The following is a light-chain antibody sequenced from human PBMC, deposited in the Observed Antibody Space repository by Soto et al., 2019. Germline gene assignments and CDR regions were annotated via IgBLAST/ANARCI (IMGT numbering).Light chain of an antibody. V-gene: IGKV3-11*01. J-gene: IGKJ3*01. CDR3: QQRSNWPRA. Sequence: EIVLTQSPATLSLSPGDRATLSCRASQSVSSYLAWYQQKPGQAPRLLIYDASNRATGIPARFSGSGSGTDFTLTISSLEPEDFAVYYCQQRSNWPRAFGPGTKVEIK. CDR2: DAS. CDR1: QSVSSY.